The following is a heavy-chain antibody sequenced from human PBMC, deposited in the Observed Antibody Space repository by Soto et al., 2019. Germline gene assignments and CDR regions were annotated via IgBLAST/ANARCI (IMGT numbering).Heavy chain of an antibody. J-gene: IGHJ4*02. CDR3: ARADYDYVWGSYRYLDY. Sequence: ASVKVSCKASDYTFTSYGISWVRQAPGQGLEWMGWISAYNGNTNYAQKLQGRVTMTTDTSTSTAYMELRSLRSDDTAVYYCARADYDYVWGSYRYLDYWGQGTLVTVSS. CDR1: DYTFTSYG. D-gene: IGHD3-16*02. V-gene: IGHV1-18*01. CDR2: ISAYNGNT.